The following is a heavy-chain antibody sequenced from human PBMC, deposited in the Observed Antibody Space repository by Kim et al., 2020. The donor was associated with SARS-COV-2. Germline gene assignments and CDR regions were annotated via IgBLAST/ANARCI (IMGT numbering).Heavy chain of an antibody. Sequence: GGSLRLSCAASGFIFSTYAMHWVRQAPGKRLEWVAALSDDGSNNYYADSVKGRFTISRDNSKNTLYLQMNSLRAEDTSLYYCAKGAFSYGTIDYWGQGTLVTVYS. CDR2: LSDDGSNN. V-gene: IGHV3-30*18. CDR3: AKGAFSYGTIDY. D-gene: IGHD5-18*01. CDR1: GFIFSTYA. J-gene: IGHJ4*02.